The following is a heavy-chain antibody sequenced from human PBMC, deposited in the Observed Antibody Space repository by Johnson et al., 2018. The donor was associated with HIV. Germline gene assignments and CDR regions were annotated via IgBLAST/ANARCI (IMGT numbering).Heavy chain of an antibody. CDR3: AREIGYCSGGSCYLAFDI. V-gene: IGHV3-20*04. D-gene: IGHD2-15*01. J-gene: IGHJ3*02. CDR2: INWNGGST. CDR1: GFTFSSYG. Sequence: VQLVESGGGVVQPGRSLRLSCAASGFTFSSYGMHWVRQAPGKGLEWVSGINWNGGSTGYADSVKGRFTISRDNAKNSLYLQMNSLRVEDTALYYCAREIGYCSGGSCYLAFDIWGQGTMVTVSS.